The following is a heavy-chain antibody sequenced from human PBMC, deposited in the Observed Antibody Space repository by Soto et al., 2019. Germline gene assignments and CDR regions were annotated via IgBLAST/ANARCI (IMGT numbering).Heavy chain of an antibody. Sequence: GGSLRLSCAASGFTFSSYAMSWVRQAPGKGLQWFSSISGTGRNTYYTDSVKGRFAISRDNSKNTLYLQMGSLRAEDTAVYYCAKEDSNSLGMDAWGQGTTVTVSS. J-gene: IGHJ6*02. CDR2: ISGTGRNT. V-gene: IGHV3-23*01. D-gene: IGHD3-22*01. CDR3: AKEDSNSLGMDA. CDR1: GFTFSSYA.